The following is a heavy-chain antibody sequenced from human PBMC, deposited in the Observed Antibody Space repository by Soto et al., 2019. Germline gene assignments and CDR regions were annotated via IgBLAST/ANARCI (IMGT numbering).Heavy chain of an antibody. D-gene: IGHD6-13*01. CDR1: GGSFSGYY. CDR3: GRGLFPNLIAAAGTGAGGDYFDY. Sequence: PSETLSLTCAVYGGSFSGYYWSWIRQPPGKGLEWIGEINHSGSTNYNPSLKSRVTISVDTSKNQFSLKLSSVTAADTAVYYCGRGLFPNLIAAAGTGAGGDYFDYWGQGTLVTVSS. V-gene: IGHV4-34*01. CDR2: INHSGST. J-gene: IGHJ4*02.